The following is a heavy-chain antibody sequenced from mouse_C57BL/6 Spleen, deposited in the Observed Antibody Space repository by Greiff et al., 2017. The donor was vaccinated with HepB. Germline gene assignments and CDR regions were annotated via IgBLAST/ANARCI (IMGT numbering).Heavy chain of an antibody. V-gene: IGHV5-17*01. CDR1: GFTFSDYG. CDR2: ISSGSSTI. D-gene: IGHD2-5*01. CDR3: ARPGSNFGYAMDY. J-gene: IGHJ4*01. Sequence: EVKLVESEGGLVKPGGSLKLSCAASGFTFSDYGMHWVRQAPEKGLEWVAYISSGSSTIYYADTVKGRFTISRDNAKNTLFLQMTSLRSEDTAMYYCARPGSNFGYAMDYWGQGTSVTVSS.